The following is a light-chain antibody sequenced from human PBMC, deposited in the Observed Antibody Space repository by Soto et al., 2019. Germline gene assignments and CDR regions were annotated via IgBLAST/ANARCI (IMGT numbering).Light chain of an antibody. J-gene: IGKJ2*02. Sequence: DIQMTQSPSSLSASVGDRVTSTCRSSQSIFSYLNWYQQKAGEAPQLLIYAASSLQSGVPARFSAGGSGTDFTLSISSLQPEDSAIYYCQQTDSGPRTFGQGTKLEIK. CDR1: QSIFSY. CDR3: QQTDSGPRT. V-gene: IGKV1-39*01. CDR2: AAS.